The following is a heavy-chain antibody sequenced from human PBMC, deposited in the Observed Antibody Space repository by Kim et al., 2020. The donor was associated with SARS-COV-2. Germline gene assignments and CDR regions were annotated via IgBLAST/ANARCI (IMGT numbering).Heavy chain of an antibody. CDR2: ISSSGSTI. Sequence: GGSLRLSCAASGFTFSSYEMNWVRQAPGKGLEWVSYISSSGSTIYYADSVKGRFTISRDNAKNSLYLQMNSLRAEDTAVYYCARIGVENSDYWGQGTLVTVSS. CDR1: GFTFSSYE. CDR3: ARIGVENSDY. J-gene: IGHJ4*02. V-gene: IGHV3-48*03.